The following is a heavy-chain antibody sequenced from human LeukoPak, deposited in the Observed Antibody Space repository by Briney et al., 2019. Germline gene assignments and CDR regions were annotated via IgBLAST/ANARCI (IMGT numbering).Heavy chain of an antibody. Sequence: PSQTLSLTCTVSGGSISSGDYYWSWIRQPPGKGLEWIGYIHYSGSTYYNPSLKSRVTISVDTSKNQFSLKLSSVTAADTAVYYCARAVVVAATRWFDPWGQGTLVTVSS. D-gene: IGHD2-15*01. CDR2: IHYSGST. J-gene: IGHJ5*02. V-gene: IGHV4-30-4*01. CDR3: ARAVVVAATRWFDP. CDR1: GGSISSGDYY.